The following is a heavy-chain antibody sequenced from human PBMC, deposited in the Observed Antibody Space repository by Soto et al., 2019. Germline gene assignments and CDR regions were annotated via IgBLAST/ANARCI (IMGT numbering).Heavy chain of an antibody. J-gene: IGHJ5*02. CDR2: IYYDGNS. CDR3: ARDRRWLPRGPNNWLDL. Sequence: LSLTCTVSGGSINSGDYYWTWVRQPPGKGLEWIGYIYYDGNSQHNPSLKSRVTMSIDTSKNQFSLNLSSVTAADTAVYYCARDRRWLPRGPNNWLDLWGQGTQVTVSS. V-gene: IGHV4-30-4*01. D-gene: IGHD5-12*01. CDR1: GGSINSGDYY.